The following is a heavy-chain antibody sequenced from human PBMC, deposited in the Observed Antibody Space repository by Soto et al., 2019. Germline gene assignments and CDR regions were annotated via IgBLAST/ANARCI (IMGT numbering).Heavy chain of an antibody. V-gene: IGHV3-30*18. J-gene: IGHJ4*02. D-gene: IGHD3-22*01. CDR1: GFTFSSYG. CDR3: AKGNADYYDSSGLNY. CDR2: ISYDGSNK. Sequence: QVQLVESGGGVVQPGRSLRLSCAASGFTFSSYGMHWVRQAPGKGLEWVAVISYDGSNKYYADSVKGRFTISRDNSKNTLYLQMNGLRAEDTAVYYCAKGNADYYDSSGLNYWGQGTLVTVSS.